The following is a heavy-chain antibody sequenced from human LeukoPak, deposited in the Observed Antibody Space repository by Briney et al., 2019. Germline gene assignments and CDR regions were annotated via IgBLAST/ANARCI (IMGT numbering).Heavy chain of an antibody. CDR3: ATWDDFWSGPNY. Sequence: GASVKVSCKXSGYTLTELSMHWVRQAPRKGLEWMGGFDPEDGETIYSQKFQGRVTMTEDTSTDTAYMELSSLRSEDTAVYYCATWDDFWSGPNYWGQGTLVTVX. J-gene: IGHJ4*02. CDR2: FDPEDGET. D-gene: IGHD3-3*01. CDR1: GYTLTELS. V-gene: IGHV1-24*01.